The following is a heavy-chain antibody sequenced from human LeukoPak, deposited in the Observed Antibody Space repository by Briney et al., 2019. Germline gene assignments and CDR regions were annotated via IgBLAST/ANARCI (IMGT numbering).Heavy chain of an antibody. CDR2: ISGSGGST. CDR1: GFTFSSYA. J-gene: IGHJ5*02. Sequence: GGSLALSCAASGFTFSSYAMSWVRQAPGKALEWVSAISGSGGSTYYADSVKGRFTISRDNSKNTLYLQMNGLRAEDTAVYYCAKVTGGSYNWFDPWGHGTLVTVSS. V-gene: IGHV3-23*01. CDR3: AKVTGGSYNWFDP. D-gene: IGHD2-15*01.